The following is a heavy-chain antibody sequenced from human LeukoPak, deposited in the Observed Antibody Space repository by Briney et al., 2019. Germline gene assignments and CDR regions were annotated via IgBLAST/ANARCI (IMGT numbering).Heavy chain of an antibody. V-gene: IGHV5-51*01. D-gene: IGHD3-22*01. CDR1: GYSFTNYW. Sequence: GESLKISCKGSGYSFTNYWIGWVRQMPGKGLKWMGTIYPGDSDTRYSPSFQGQVTISADKSISTAYLQWSSLKASDTAMYYCARAQKTPYYYDSSGSYYYYYYMDVWGKGTTVTIS. J-gene: IGHJ6*03. CDR3: ARAQKTPYYYDSSGSYYYYYYMDV. CDR2: IYPGDSDT.